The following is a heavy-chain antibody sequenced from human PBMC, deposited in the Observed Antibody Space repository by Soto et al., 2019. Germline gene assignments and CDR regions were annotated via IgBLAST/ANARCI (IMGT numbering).Heavy chain of an antibody. CDR3: AREKVGTTFFDN. Sequence: SETLSLTXNVSGFAISRGYYWSWVRQPPGKGLEWIGSIYPSVSSYHNPSLESRLTLSIDTSKNRFTLKLASVTAADTALYYCAREKVGTTFFDNWGQGTQVTVSS. D-gene: IGHD1-1*01. V-gene: IGHV4-38-2*02. CDR1: GFAISRGYY. J-gene: IGHJ4*02. CDR2: IYPSVSS.